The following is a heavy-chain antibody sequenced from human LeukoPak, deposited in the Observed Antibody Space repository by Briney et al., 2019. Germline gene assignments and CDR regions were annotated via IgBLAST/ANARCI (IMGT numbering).Heavy chain of an antibody. D-gene: IGHD4-17*01. V-gene: IGHV4-59*08. Sequence: SVTLSLTCTVSGGSLSSDYFSWRRQSPGKGLEWIAYINYSGSASYNPSLKSRVTMSVDTSKQFSLGLSSVTAADTAVYYCARHNYDDYVFDIWGQGTKVTVSS. CDR1: GGSLSSDY. J-gene: IGHJ3*02. CDR2: INYSGSA. CDR3: ARHNYDDYVFDI.